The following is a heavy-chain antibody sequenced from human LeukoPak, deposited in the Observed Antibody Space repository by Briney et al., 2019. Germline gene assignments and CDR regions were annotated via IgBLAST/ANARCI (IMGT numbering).Heavy chain of an antibody. CDR2: INNDGRVT. J-gene: IGHJ1*01. D-gene: IGHD1-26*01. CDR3: VRDFMAMGGTTAYLHY. Sequence: GGSLRLSCAASGFTFSSHWMHWVRQAPGKGLVWVSFINNDGRVTRYADSVKGRFTISRDDARNSLFLEMNSLRAEDMAVYYCVRDFMAMGGTTAYLHYWGQGTLVTVSS. V-gene: IGHV3-74*01. CDR1: GFTFSSHW.